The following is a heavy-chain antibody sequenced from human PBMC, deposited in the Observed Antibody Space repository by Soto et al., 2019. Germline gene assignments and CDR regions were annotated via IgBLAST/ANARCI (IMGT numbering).Heavy chain of an antibody. CDR1: GGSISTY. J-gene: IGHJ5*02. D-gene: IGHD6-13*01. Sequence: KTSETLSLTCTVSGGSISTYWTWIRQPPGKGLEWIGYIYFSGSTNYNPSLKSRVTISVDTSKNQFSLKLTSVTAADTAVYYCARGLEQHLVLGGRYNWFDPWGKGTLVTVSS. CDR2: IYFSGST. CDR3: ARGLEQHLVLGGRYNWFDP. V-gene: IGHV4-59*12.